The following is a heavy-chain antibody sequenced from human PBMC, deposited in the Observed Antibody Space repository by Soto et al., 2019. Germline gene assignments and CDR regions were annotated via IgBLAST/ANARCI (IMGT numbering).Heavy chain of an antibody. CDR2: IIPIFGTA. Sequence: SVKVSCKASGGTFSSYAISWVRQAPGQGLEWMGGIIPIFGTANYAQKFQGRVTITADKSTSTAYMGLSSLRSEDTAVYYCASGHRSENIMDVWGQGTTVTVSS. J-gene: IGHJ6*02. CDR3: ASGHRSENIMDV. CDR1: GGTFSSYA. V-gene: IGHV1-69*06.